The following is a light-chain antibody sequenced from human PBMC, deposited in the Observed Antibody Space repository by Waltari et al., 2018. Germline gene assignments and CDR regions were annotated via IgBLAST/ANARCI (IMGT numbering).Light chain of an antibody. Sequence: QSALTQPASVSGSPGQSIPISCPGTTADVGLYNYVAWYHQHPGKAPKLIIYDVRKRPSGVSNRFSGSTSGNTASLTISGLQAEDEADYYCNSYSSSDTYVLFGGGTKLTVL. J-gene: IGLJ2*01. CDR2: DVR. CDR3: NSYSSSDTYVL. V-gene: IGLV2-14*03. CDR1: TADVGLYNY.